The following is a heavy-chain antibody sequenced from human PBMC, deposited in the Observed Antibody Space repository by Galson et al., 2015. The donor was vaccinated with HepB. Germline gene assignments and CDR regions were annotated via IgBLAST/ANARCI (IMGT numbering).Heavy chain of an antibody. V-gene: IGHV3-21*01. CDR1: GFSFSSYS. CDR2: MSSSGGHI. D-gene: IGHD6-6*01. CDR3: ARSIPYSSSDDY. Sequence: SLRLSCAASGFSFSSYSMNWLRQAPGKGLEWVSSMSSSGGHIYYADSVKGRFTISRDNAKNSLYLQMNCLRAEGTAVYYCARSIPYSSSDDYWGQGTLVIVSS. J-gene: IGHJ4*02.